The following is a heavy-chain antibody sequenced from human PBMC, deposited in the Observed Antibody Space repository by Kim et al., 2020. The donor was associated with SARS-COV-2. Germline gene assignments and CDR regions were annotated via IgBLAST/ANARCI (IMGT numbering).Heavy chain of an antibody. CDR1: GFTFSSYS. V-gene: IGHV3-48*01. CDR3: ARPDYGICMDV. Sequence: GGSLRLSCAASGFTFSSYSMNWVRQAPGKGLEWVSYISSSSSTIYYADSVKGRFTISRDNAKNSLYLQMNSLRAEDTAVYYCARPDYGICMDVWGQGTTVTVSS. CDR2: ISSSSSTI. D-gene: IGHD4-17*01. J-gene: IGHJ6*02.